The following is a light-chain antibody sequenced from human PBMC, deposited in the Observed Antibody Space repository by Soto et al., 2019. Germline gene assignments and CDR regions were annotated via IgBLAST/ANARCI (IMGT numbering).Light chain of an antibody. CDR2: DAS. CDR1: QGISSA. J-gene: IGKJ4*01. V-gene: IGKV1-13*02. CDR3: QQFSAYPLT. Sequence: AIQLTQSPSSLSASVGDRVTIACRASQGISSALAWYQQIPGKAPTFLINDASTLESGVPSRFSGSGSGTDFTLTISSLQPVDFATYYCQQFSAYPLTFGGGTKVEIE.